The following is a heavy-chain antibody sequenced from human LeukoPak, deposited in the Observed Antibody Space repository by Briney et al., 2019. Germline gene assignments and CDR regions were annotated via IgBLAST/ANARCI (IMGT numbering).Heavy chain of an antibody. CDR1: GGTFSSYA. V-gene: IGHV1-69*04. CDR2: IIPILGIA. J-gene: IGHJ4*02. Sequence: SVKVSCKASGGTFSSYAISWVRQAPGQGLEWMGRIIPILGIADYAQKFQGRVTITADKSTSTAYMELSSLRSEDTAVYYCARVDTAMVIDYWGQGTLVTVSS. D-gene: IGHD5-18*01. CDR3: ARVDTAMVIDY.